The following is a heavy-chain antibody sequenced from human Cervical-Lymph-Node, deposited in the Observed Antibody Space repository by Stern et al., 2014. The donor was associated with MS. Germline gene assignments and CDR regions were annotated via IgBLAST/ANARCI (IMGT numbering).Heavy chain of an antibody. V-gene: IGHV1-69*01. D-gene: IGHD1-26*01. J-gene: IGHJ1*01. Sequence: VQLVESGTEVKKPGSSVKVSCKASGGTFSSYTINWVRQAPGQGLEWMGQIIPLFGTTNYVQKFQGRVTITADEYTTTAYMELSSLRSEDTAVYYCARGGTKWEVPEPLDFWGQGTLVTVSS. CDR2: IIPLFGTT. CDR3: ARGGTKWEVPEPLDF. CDR1: GGTFSSYT.